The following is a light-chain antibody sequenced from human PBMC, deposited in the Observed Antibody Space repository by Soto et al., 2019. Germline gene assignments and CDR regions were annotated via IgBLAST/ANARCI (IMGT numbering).Light chain of an antibody. CDR1: SSNIGSTN. V-gene: IGLV1-47*01. CDR2: RNS. J-gene: IGLJ2*01. Sequence: QSVLTQPPSASGTPGQRVTISCSGSSSNIGSTNVYWYQQLPGTVPQLLTYRNSERPSGVPDRFSGSKSGTSASLAISGLRSEDEADYYCAAWDDSLSGVVFGGGTKVTVL. CDR3: AAWDDSLSGVV.